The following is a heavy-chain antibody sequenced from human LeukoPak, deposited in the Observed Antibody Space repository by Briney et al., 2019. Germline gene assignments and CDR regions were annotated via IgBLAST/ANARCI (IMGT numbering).Heavy chain of an antibody. CDR1: GYSFTSYW. Sequence: PGESLQISCKGSGYSFTSYWIGWVRPMPGKGLEWMGIIYPGDSDTRYSPSFQGQVTISADKSISTAYLQWSSLKASDTAMYYCARAVLPYQLPLNWFDPWGQGTLVTVSS. D-gene: IGHD2-2*01. V-gene: IGHV5-51*01. CDR3: ARAVLPYQLPLNWFDP. CDR2: IYPGDSDT. J-gene: IGHJ5*02.